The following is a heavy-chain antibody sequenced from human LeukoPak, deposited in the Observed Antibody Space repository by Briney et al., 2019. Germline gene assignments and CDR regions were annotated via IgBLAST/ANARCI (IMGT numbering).Heavy chain of an antibody. D-gene: IGHD3-22*01. V-gene: IGHV4-61*02. Sequence: SQTLSLTCTVSGSSISSSSYYWSWIRQPAGKGLEWIGRIYTSGSTNYNPSLKSRVTISVDTSKNQFSLKLSSVTAADTAVYYCARDSHYYYDSSGYYPYYYYMDVWGKGTTVTVSS. CDR2: IYTSGST. CDR1: GSSISSSSYY. J-gene: IGHJ6*03. CDR3: ARDSHYYYDSSGYYPYYYYMDV.